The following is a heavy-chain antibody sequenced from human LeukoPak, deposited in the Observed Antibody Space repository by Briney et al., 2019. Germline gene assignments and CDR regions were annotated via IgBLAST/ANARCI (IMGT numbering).Heavy chain of an antibody. CDR3: ARADSSSWYGSWFDP. Sequence: SETLSLTCTVSGGSISSYYWSWIRQPPGKGLEWIGYIYYSGSTNYNPSLKSRVTISVDTSKNQFSLKLSSVTAADTAVYYCARADSSSWYGSWFDPWGQGTLVTVSS. CDR1: GGSISSYY. CDR2: IYYSGST. J-gene: IGHJ5*02. D-gene: IGHD6-13*01. V-gene: IGHV4-59*01.